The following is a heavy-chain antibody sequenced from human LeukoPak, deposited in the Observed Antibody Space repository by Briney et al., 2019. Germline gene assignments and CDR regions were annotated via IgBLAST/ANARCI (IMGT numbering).Heavy chain of an antibody. J-gene: IGHJ6*03. CDR1: GFTFSSYS. CDR3: VRDPGSGYYKGYYYYMDV. D-gene: IGHD3-3*01. Sequence: GGSLRLSCAASGFTFSSYSMNWVRQAPGKGLECVSYISSSSSTIYYADSVKGRFTISRDNAKNSLYLQMNSLRAEDTAVYYCVRDPGSGYYKGYYYYMDVWGKGTTVTVSS. CDR2: ISSSSSTI. V-gene: IGHV3-48*01.